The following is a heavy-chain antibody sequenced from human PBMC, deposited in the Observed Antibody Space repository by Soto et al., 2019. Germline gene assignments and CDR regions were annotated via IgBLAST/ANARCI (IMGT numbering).Heavy chain of an antibody. D-gene: IGHD6-19*01. CDR3: AREDAYSSGWDYYFDY. CDR2: IYYSGST. Sequence: SETLSLTCTVSGGSISSYYWSWIRQPPGKGLEWIGYIYYSGSTNYNPSLKSRVTISVDTSKNQFSLKLSSVTAADTAVYYCAREDAYSSGWDYYFDYWGQGTLVTVSS. J-gene: IGHJ4*02. CDR1: GGSISSYY. V-gene: IGHV4-59*01.